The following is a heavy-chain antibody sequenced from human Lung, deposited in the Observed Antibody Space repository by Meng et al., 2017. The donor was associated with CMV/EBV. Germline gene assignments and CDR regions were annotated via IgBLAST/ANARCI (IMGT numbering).Heavy chain of an antibody. V-gene: IGHV4-4*02. CDR3: ASFPPPGKQWLVTDY. Sequence: QGQQRESGPGLVEPSGTLSLPCAVSGGSISSSNGWSWVRQPPGKGLEWIGEIYHSGSTNYNPSLKSRVTISVDKSKNRFSLKLSSVTAADTAVYYCASFPPPGKQWLVTDYWGQGTLVTVSS. D-gene: IGHD6-19*01. J-gene: IGHJ4*02. CDR2: IYHSGST. CDR1: GGSISSSNG.